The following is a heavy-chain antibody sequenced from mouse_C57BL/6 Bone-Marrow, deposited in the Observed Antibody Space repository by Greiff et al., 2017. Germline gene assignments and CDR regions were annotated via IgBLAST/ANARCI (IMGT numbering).Heavy chain of an antibody. CDR1: GFTFSSYG. J-gene: IGHJ2*01. D-gene: IGHD2-5*01. CDR3: ARGYSKDY. CDR2: ISSGGSYT. Sequence: EVQLVESGGDLVKPGGSLKLSCAASGFTFSSYGMSWVRQTPDNRLEWVATISSGGSYTYYPDRVKGRFTIARDKAKNTLYLQLSSLKSEDTAMYYCARGYSKDYGGQGTTLTVSS. V-gene: IGHV5-6*01.